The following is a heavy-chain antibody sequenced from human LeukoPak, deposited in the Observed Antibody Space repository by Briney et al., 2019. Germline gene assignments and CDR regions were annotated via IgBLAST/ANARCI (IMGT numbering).Heavy chain of an antibody. CDR3: ARQNYDFWSGSGYYFDY. Sequence: SETLSLTCTVSGGSISSYYWSWIRQPPGKGLEWIGYIYYSGSTNYNPSLKSRVTISVDTSKNQFSLKLSSVTAADTAVYYCARQNYDFWSGSGYYFDYWGQGTLVTVSS. CDR1: GGSISSYY. CDR2: IYYSGST. J-gene: IGHJ4*02. D-gene: IGHD3-3*01. V-gene: IGHV4-59*08.